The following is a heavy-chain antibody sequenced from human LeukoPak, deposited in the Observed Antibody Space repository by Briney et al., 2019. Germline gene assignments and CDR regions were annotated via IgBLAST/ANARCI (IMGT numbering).Heavy chain of an antibody. CDR3: ARDPASHCDSSDDAFDI. D-gene: IGHD3-22*01. Sequence: PGGSLRLSSAGSGFTSSDYYMSWIRQAPGKGLEWVTYISSSGSTIYYADSVKGRFTISRDNAKNSLYLQMNSLRAEDTAVYYCARDPASHCDSSDDAFDIWGQGTMVTVSS. J-gene: IGHJ3*02. V-gene: IGHV3-11*04. CDR2: ISSSGSTI. CDR1: GFTSSDYY.